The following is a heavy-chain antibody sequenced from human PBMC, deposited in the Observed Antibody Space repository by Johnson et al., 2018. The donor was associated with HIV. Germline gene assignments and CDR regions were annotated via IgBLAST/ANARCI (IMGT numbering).Heavy chain of an antibody. CDR1: GFPFRNYG. D-gene: IGHD5-24*01. CDR2: IRYDGSNK. CDR3: AKWTRDGYNYVHAFDI. J-gene: IGHJ3*02. Sequence: QVQLVESGGALVQPGGSLRLSCAASGFPFRNYGMHWVRQAPGKGLAWVAFIRYDGSNKYYADSVKGRFTISRDNSKNTLYLQMNSLRAEETAVYYCAKWTRDGYNYVHAFDIWGQGTMVTVAS. V-gene: IGHV3-30*02.